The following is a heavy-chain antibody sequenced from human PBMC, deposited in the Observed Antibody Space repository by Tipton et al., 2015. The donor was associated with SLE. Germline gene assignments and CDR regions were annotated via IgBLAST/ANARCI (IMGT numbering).Heavy chain of an antibody. J-gene: IGHJ4*02. CDR3: ARDLLRDSSGYHLDY. D-gene: IGHD3-22*01. V-gene: IGHV4-59*01. Sequence: GLVKPSETLSLTCTISGASISSFYWSWIRQPPGKGLEWIGYIYYSGSTNYNPSLKSRVTISVDTSKNQFSLKLSSVTAADTAVYYCARDLLRDSSGYHLDYWGQGTLVTVSS. CDR1: GASISSFY. CDR2: IYYSGST.